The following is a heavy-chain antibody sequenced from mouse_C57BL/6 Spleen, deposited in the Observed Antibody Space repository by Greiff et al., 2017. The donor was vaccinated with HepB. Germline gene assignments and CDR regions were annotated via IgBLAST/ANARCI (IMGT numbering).Heavy chain of an antibody. Sequence: QVQLQQSGAELVMPGASVKLSCKASGYTFTSYWMHWVKQRPGQGLEWIGEIDPSDSYTNYNQKFKGKSTLTVDKSSSTAYMQLSSLTSEDSAVYYCARWNYGSSYDDYWGQGTTLTVSS. V-gene: IGHV1-69*01. D-gene: IGHD1-1*01. J-gene: IGHJ2*01. CDR1: GYTFTSYW. CDR2: IDPSDSYT. CDR3: ARWNYGSSYDDY.